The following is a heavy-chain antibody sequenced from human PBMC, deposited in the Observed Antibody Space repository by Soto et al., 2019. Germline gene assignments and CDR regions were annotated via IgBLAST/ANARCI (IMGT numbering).Heavy chain of an antibody. J-gene: IGHJ4*02. D-gene: IGHD3-22*01. CDR1: GDSVSSNSAA. Sequence: SQTLSLTCAISGDSVSSNSAAWNWIRQSPSRGLEWLGRTYYRSKWFNDYAVSVKSRITINPDTSKNQFSLQLSSVTPEDTAVYYCERARHHYDSSGYYDSWGQGLLVTVSS. CDR3: ERARHHYDSSGYYDS. V-gene: IGHV6-1*01. CDR2: TYYRSKWFN.